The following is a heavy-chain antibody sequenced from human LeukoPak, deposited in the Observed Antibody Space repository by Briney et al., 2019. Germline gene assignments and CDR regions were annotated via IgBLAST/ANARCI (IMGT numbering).Heavy chain of an antibody. Sequence: SETLSLTCTGSGGSISRYYWSWIRQPPGKGLEGIGYIYYSGRTNYNPSLKSRGTISVDTSKNQFSLKLSSVTAADTAVYYCARHSGSYSPLDYDAFDIWGQGTMVTVSS. D-gene: IGHD1-26*01. CDR1: GGSISRYY. CDR3: ARHSGSYSPLDYDAFDI. J-gene: IGHJ3*02. CDR2: IYYSGRT. V-gene: IGHV4-59*01.